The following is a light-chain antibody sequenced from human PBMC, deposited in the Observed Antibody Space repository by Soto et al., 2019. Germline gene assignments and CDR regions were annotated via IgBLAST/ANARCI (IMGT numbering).Light chain of an antibody. CDR1: QSVDSY. CDR2: GAS. J-gene: IGKJ2*01. V-gene: IGKV3-20*01. CDR3: QQYGGVPYT. Sequence: EIVLTQSPGTLSLSPGERASLSCGASQSVDSYLAWYQQKPGQAPRLVIYGASNRATGIPDRVSGSGSGTDFTLTISRLEPEDFAIYYCQQYGGVPYTFGQGTKVDIK.